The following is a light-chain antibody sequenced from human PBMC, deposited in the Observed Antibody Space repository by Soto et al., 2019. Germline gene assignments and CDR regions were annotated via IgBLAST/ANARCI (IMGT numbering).Light chain of an antibody. CDR2: GAS. J-gene: IGKJ1*01. V-gene: IGKV3-15*01. CDR3: QQYNNWPRT. CDR1: QSVSSN. Sequence: ELVMTQSPATLSVSPGERATLSCRASQSVSSNLAWYQQKPGQAPRLLIYGASTRATGIPARFGGSGSGTEFTLTISSLQSEDFAVYYCQQYNNWPRTFGQGTKVDIK.